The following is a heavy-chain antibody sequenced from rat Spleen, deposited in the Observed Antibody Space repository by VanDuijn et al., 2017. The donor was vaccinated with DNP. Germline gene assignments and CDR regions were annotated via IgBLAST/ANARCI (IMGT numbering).Heavy chain of an antibody. J-gene: IGHJ3*01. CDR1: GFTFSDYW. D-gene: IGHD1-4*01. CDR2: ITSSGGST. Sequence: EVKLVESGGGLVQPGGSLKLSCVASGFTFSDYWMTWIRQAPGKGLEWIGEITSSGGSTYYPDSVKGRFTISRDNAKNTLYLQMNSLRSEDTATYYCASPTTFAYWGQGTLVTVSS. V-gene: IGHV5-31*01. CDR3: ASPTTFAY.